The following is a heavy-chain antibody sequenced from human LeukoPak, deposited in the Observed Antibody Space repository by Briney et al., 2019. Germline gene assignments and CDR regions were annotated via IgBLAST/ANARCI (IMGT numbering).Heavy chain of an antibody. D-gene: IGHD1-26*01. CDR2: IAYDGSSK. CDR1: EFTFRTYA. J-gene: IGHJ4*02. Sequence: GGSLRLSCEASEFTFRTYAMHWVRQAPGKGLEWVALIAYDGSSKYYADSVRGRFSISRDNSKNTLYLEMNSLRRDDTAVYFCARVHTERASLPPFDHWGQGSLVTVSS. CDR3: ARVHTERASLPPFDH. V-gene: IGHV3-30*04.